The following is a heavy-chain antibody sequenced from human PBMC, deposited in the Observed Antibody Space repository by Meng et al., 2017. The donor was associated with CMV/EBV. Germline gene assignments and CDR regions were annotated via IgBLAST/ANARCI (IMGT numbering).Heavy chain of an antibody. CDR1: GFTFSNAW. J-gene: IGHJ2*01. CDR2: IKSKTDGGTT. Sequence: GGSLRLSCAASGFTFSNAWMSWVRQAPGKGLEWVGRIKSKTDGGTTDYAAPVKGRFTISRDDSKNTLYLQMNSLKTEDTAVYYCTTREGTTVTTDCYFDLWGRGTLVTVSS. D-gene: IGHD4-11*01. V-gene: IGHV3-15*01. CDR3: TTREGTTVTTDCYFDL.